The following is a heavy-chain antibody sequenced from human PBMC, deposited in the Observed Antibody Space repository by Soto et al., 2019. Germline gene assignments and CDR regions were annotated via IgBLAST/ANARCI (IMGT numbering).Heavy chain of an antibody. Sequence: SETLSLTCAVYGGSFSGYYWSWIRQPPGKGLEWIGEINHSGSTNYNPSLKSRVTISVDTSKNQFSLKLSSVTAADTAVYYCAREGGACSGGSCYTPNYYYMDVWGKGTTVTVSS. CDR1: GGSFSGYY. CDR2: INHSGST. CDR3: AREGGACSGGSCYTPNYYYMDV. V-gene: IGHV4-34*01. D-gene: IGHD2-15*01. J-gene: IGHJ6*03.